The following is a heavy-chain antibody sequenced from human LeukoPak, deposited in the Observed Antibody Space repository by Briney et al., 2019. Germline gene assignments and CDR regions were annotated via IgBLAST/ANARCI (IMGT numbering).Heavy chain of an antibody. CDR1: GGSISSSSYY. CDR2: IYYSGST. Sequence: SETLSLTCTVSGGSISSSSYYWGWIRQPPGKGLEWIGSIYYSGSTYYNPSLKSRVTVSVDTSKNQFSLKLSSVTAPDTAVYYCARHEDRNWYFDHWGQGTLVTVSS. J-gene: IGHJ4*02. D-gene: IGHD1-1*01. CDR3: ARHEDRNWYFDH. V-gene: IGHV4-39*01.